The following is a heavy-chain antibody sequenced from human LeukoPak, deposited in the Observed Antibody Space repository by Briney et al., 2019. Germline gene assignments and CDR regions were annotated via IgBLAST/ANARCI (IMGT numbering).Heavy chain of an antibody. CDR3: ARGWAPRGEKSSFAS. V-gene: IGHV4-4*07. CDR1: GAPINSDY. J-gene: IGHJ4*02. D-gene: IGHD3-10*01. CDR2: IFASGST. Sequence: PSETLSLTCTVSGAPINSDYWTWVRQVAGKGLEWIGRIFASGSTNYNPYLRSRITMSVDTSKNQFSLDLSSVTAADTGVYYCARGWAPRGEKSSFASWGQGTLVTVSS.